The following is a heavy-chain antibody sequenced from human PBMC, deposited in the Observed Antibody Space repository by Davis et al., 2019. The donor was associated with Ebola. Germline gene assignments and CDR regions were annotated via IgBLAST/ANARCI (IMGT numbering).Heavy chain of an antibody. CDR2: INTNTGIP. Sequence: ASVKVSCKASEYTFTSYPMHWVRQAPGQGLEWMGWINTNTGIPTYAQGFTGRFVFSLDTSVSTAYLQISSLQVDDTAVYYCARDSNYYDETYGMDVWGQGTTVSVSS. CDR3: ARDSNYYDETYGMDV. D-gene: IGHD3-22*01. CDR1: EYTFTSYP. J-gene: IGHJ6*02. V-gene: IGHV7-4-1*02.